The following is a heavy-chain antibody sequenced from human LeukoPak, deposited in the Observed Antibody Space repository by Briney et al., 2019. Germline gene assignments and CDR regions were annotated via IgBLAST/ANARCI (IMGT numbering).Heavy chain of an antibody. J-gene: IGHJ4*02. CDR3: ARGRAAAGIPNFDY. D-gene: IGHD6-13*01. V-gene: IGHV1-18*01. Sequence: ASVKVSCKASGYTFTSYGISWVRQAPGQGLEWMGWISAYNGNTNYAQEPQGRVTMTTDTSTSTAYMELRSLRSDDTAVYYCARGRAAAGIPNFDYWGQGTLVTVSS. CDR2: ISAYNGNT. CDR1: GYTFTSYG.